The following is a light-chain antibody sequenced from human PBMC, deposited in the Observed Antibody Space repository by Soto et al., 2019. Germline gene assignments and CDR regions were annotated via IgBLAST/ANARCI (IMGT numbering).Light chain of an antibody. Sequence: QSVLTQPPSVSGAPGQRVTISCTGSSSNIGAGYDAHWYQHLPGTAPKLLIYGNSNRPSGVPDRFSGSKSGTSAYLAITGLQAEDEADYYCQSYDSSLSIYVFGSGTQLTVL. CDR2: GNS. V-gene: IGLV1-40*01. J-gene: IGLJ1*01. CDR3: QSYDSSLSIYV. CDR1: SSNIGAGYD.